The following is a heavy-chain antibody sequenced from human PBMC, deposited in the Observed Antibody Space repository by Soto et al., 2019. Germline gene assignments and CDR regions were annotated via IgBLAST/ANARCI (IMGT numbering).Heavy chain of an antibody. Sequence: EERLSESGGGLIQPGGSLRLSCAASGVSFSHYALRWVRQAPGKGLGWVSESSSDGGSTCYPDSVRGRFIMSRDRSKETLYLQMNTVRLEDTAVYFCARERTLSPIPRRYFDLWGRGTLVTVSS. CDR1: GVSFSHYA. CDR3: ARERTLSPIPRRYFDL. V-gene: IGHV3-23*01. D-gene: IGHD2-2*02. J-gene: IGHJ2*01. CDR2: SSSDGGST.